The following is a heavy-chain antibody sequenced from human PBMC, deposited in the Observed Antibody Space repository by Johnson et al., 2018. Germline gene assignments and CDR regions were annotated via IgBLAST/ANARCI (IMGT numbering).Heavy chain of an antibody. Sequence: VQLVESGAEVKKPGSSVKVSCKASGGTFSTYSINWVRQAPGQGLEWMGRIIPFLGITNDAQKFQGRVTITADKSTTTAYMELNSLRSGDTAVYYCARKTRCAPYGGNGQDDAFDIWGQGKMVTVS. CDR1: GGTFSTYS. D-gene: IGHD4-23*01. CDR2: IIPFLGIT. CDR3: ARKTRCAPYGGNGQDDAFDI. J-gene: IGHJ3*02. V-gene: IGHV1-69*09.